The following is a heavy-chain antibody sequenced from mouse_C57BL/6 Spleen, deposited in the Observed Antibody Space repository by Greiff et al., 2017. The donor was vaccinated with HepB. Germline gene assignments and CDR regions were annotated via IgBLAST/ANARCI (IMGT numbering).Heavy chain of an antibody. J-gene: IGHJ4*01. D-gene: IGHD2-1*01. Sequence: EVQLQQSGPELVKPGASVKIPCKASGYTFTDYNMDWVKQSHGKSLEWIGDINPNNGGTIYNQKFKGKATLTVDKSSSTAYMELRSLTSEDTAVYYCARHYGNLYAMDYWGQGTSVTVSS. CDR1: GYTFTDYN. CDR2: INPNNGGT. CDR3: ARHYGNLYAMDY. V-gene: IGHV1-18*01.